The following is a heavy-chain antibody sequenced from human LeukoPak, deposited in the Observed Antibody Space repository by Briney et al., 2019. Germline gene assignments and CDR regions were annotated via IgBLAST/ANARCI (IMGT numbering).Heavy chain of an antibody. CDR2: MNPNSGNT. V-gene: IGHV1-8*01. Sequence: ASVKVSCKASGYTFTSYDINWVRQATGQGLEWMGWMNPNSGNTGYAQKFQGRVTMTRNTSISTAYMELSSLRSEDTAVYYCARTYCGGDCSNDAFDIWGQGTMVTVSS. D-gene: IGHD2-21*02. J-gene: IGHJ3*02. CDR1: GYTFTSYD. CDR3: ARTYCGGDCSNDAFDI.